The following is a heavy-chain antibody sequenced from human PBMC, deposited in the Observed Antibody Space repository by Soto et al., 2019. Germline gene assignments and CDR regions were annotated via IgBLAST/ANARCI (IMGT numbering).Heavy chain of an antibody. CDR3: ARGNSGLSGSYYKTYY. J-gene: IGHJ4*02. CDR1: GGTFSSYA. CDR2: IIPIFGTA. D-gene: IGHD1-26*01. Sequence: SVKVSCKASGGTFSSYAISWVRQAPGQGLEWMGGIIPIFGTANYAQKFQGRVTITADESTSTAYMELSSLRSEDTAVYYCARGNSGLSGSYYKTYYWGQGTLVTVSS. V-gene: IGHV1-69*13.